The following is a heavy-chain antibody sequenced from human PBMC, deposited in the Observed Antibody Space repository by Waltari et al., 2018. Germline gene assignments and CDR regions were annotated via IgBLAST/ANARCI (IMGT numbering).Heavy chain of an antibody. Sequence: QVQLQQWGAGLLKPSETLSLTCAVYGGSFSGYYWSWIRQPPGKGLEWIGEINHSGSTNYNPSLKSRVTISVDTSKNQFSLKLSSVTAADTAVYYCARRGWQLVRTFLDYWGQGTLVTVSS. V-gene: IGHV4-34*01. D-gene: IGHD6-13*01. CDR3: ARRGWQLVRTFLDY. J-gene: IGHJ4*02. CDR1: GGSFSGYY. CDR2: INHSGST.